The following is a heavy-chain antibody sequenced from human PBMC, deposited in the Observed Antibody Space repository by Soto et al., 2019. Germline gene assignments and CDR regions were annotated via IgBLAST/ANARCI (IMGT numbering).Heavy chain of an antibody. Sequence: QVQLVQSGAEVKKPGASVKVSCKASGYTFTSYYMPWVRQAPGQGLEWMGIINPCGGSTSNAQKFQGRVTMTRDTSTSTVYMELSSLRSEDTAVYYCARGMRDYHDYWGQGTLVTVSS. CDR2: INPCGGST. CDR1: GYTFTSYY. V-gene: IGHV1-46*01. J-gene: IGHJ4*02. CDR3: ARGMRDYHDY.